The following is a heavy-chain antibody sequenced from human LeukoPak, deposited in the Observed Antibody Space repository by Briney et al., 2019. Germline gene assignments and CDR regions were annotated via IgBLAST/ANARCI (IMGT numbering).Heavy chain of an antibody. Sequence: GGSLRLSCAASGFTFSSYSMNWVRQAPGKGLEWVSSISSSSSYIYYADSLKGRFTISRDNAKNSLYLQMNSLRAEDTAVYYGARDNGPGPLDYFDYWGQGTLVTVAS. V-gene: IGHV3-21*01. CDR3: ARDNGPGPLDYFDY. J-gene: IGHJ4*02. D-gene: IGHD3-16*01. CDR2: ISSSSSYI. CDR1: GFTFSSYS.